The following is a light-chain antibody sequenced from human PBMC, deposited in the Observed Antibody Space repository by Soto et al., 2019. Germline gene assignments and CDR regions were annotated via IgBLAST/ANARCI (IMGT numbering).Light chain of an antibody. V-gene: IGKV4-1*01. J-gene: IGKJ2*01. CDR2: WAS. CDR1: QSVLYNYNNKNY. Sequence: DIVMTQSPDSLAVSLGERATTNCKSSQSVLYNYNNKNYLAWYQHKPGQPPKLLISWASIRESGVPDRFSGSGSGTDFTLTVSSLQAEDVAVYYCQQYYSTPYTFGQGTRLEIK. CDR3: QQYYSTPYT.